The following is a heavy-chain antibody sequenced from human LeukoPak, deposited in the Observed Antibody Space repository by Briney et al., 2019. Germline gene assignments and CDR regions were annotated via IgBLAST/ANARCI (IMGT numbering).Heavy chain of an antibody. J-gene: IGHJ3*01. V-gene: IGHV3-66*01. CDR2: TYNDGRT. CDR1: EFTVDSNH. CDR3: ASFSGNSLTRM. D-gene: IGHD1-26*01. Sequence: GDSLRLSCAVSEFTVDSNHMSWVRQAPGKGLEWVSVTYNDGRTYYADSVRDRFTVSRDNSKNTLDLQLNRLRVEDTAVYYCASFSGNSLTRMWGQGAMVIVSS.